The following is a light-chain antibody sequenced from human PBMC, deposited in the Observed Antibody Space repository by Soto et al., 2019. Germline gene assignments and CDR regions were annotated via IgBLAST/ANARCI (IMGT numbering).Light chain of an antibody. V-gene: IGKV3D-15*01. CDR3: QQYNNWPPIN. CDR2: GAS. CDR1: QSVNNR. Sequence: NVLTQSPDTLSLSPVERATLSCRSSQSVNNRLACYQQKPGQAPRLLISGASNRATGIPDRFSGSGSGTDFTLTISRLEPEDFAVYYCQQYNNWPPINFGQGTRLEIK. J-gene: IGKJ5*01.